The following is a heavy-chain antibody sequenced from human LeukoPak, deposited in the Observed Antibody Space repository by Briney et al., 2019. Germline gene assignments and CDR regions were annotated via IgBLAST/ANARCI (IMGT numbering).Heavy chain of an antibody. D-gene: IGHD6-13*01. Sequence: GASVKVSCKVSGYTLTELSMHWVRQAPGKGLEWMGGFDPEDGETIYAQKFQGRVTMTEDTSTDTAYMELSGLRSEDTAVYYCATEGDSSWYNWFDPWGQGTLVTVSS. J-gene: IGHJ5*02. CDR2: FDPEDGET. V-gene: IGHV1-24*01. CDR1: GYTLTELS. CDR3: ATEGDSSWYNWFDP.